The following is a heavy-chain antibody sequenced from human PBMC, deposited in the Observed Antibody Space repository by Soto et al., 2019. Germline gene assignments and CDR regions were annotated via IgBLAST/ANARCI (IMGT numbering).Heavy chain of an antibody. CDR1: GYTFTSYG. CDR3: ARATSSGYYYIGFDY. V-gene: IGHV1-18*01. D-gene: IGHD3-22*01. CDR2: INAHNGNT. Sequence: GASVKVSCKASGYTFTSYGISWVRQAPGQGLEWMGWINAHNGNTNYAQKLQGRVTMTTDTSTSTAYMELRSLRSDDTAVYYCARATSSGYYYIGFDYWGPGTLVTVSS. J-gene: IGHJ4*02.